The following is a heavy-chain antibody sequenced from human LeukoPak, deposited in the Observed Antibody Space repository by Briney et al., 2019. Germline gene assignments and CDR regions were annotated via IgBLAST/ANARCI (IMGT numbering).Heavy chain of an antibody. V-gene: IGHV4-4*07. CDR2: IYSCGIT. D-gene: IGHD4-11*01. Sequence: SEPQSLTCTVSGGSIRIYYWTWLREPAGEGVECIGRIYSCGITNYDPSLQSRLTISLDKSKNQFSLKLSSVTAADTALYYCAREAVPGSNRHSYYYHMDVWGKGTTVTVFS. CDR1: GGSIRIYY. J-gene: IGHJ6*03. CDR3: AREAVPGSNRHSYYYHMDV.